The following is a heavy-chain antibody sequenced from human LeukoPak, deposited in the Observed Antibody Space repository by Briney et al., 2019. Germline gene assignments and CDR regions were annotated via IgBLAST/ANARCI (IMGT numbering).Heavy chain of an antibody. CDR1: GYLFTTYP. V-gene: IGHV7-4-1*02. Sequence: ASVKVSCEASGYLFTTYPMNWLRQAPGQGLEYMGWINTTTGNPTYVQGFTGRFVFSLDTSVSTAYLQISSLKAEDIAVYYCARTASGNYGTFDYWGQGTPVTVSS. J-gene: IGHJ4*02. CDR3: ARTASGNYGTFDY. CDR2: INTTTGNP. D-gene: IGHD1-26*01.